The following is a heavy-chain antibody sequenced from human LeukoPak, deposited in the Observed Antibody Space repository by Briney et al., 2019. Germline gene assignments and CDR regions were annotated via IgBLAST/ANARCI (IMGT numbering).Heavy chain of an antibody. CDR1: GYTFTGYY. J-gene: IGHJ4*02. V-gene: IGHV1-2*02. Sequence: GASVKVSCKASGYTFTGYYMHWVRQAPGQGLEWMGWINPNSGGTNYAQKFQGRVTMTRDTSTSTVYMELSSLRSEDTAVYYCARGHRLTFNYYDSSGYFDYWGQGTLVTVSS. CDR2: INPNSGGT. D-gene: IGHD3-22*01. CDR3: ARGHRLTFNYYDSSGYFDY.